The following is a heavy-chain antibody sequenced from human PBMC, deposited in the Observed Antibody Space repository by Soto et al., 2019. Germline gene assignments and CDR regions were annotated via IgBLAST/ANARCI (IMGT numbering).Heavy chain of an antibody. Sequence: ASVKVSCKASGYTFTGYYLHRVRQAPGQGLEWMGWINPNSGGTNYAQKFQGRVTMTRDTTISPAYMELSRLRSEDTAVYYCARDRGHYYDSSGYWNWFDPWGQGTLVTVSS. CDR3: ARDRGHYYDSSGYWNWFDP. D-gene: IGHD3-22*01. V-gene: IGHV1-2*02. CDR2: INPNSGGT. J-gene: IGHJ5*02. CDR1: GYTFTGYY.